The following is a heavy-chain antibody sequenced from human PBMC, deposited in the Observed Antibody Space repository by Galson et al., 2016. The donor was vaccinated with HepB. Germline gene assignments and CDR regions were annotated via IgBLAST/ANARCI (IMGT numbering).Heavy chain of an antibody. V-gene: IGHV3-23*01. CDR3: AKTPWAHPYGGVIVLLEL. D-gene: IGHD3-16*02. CDR2: ISGSGDST. Sequence: SLRLSCAASGFTFGHAAMAWVRQSPRKGLQWISAISGSGDSTYYADDVRGRFTISRDNSRNTVSLQMNNLRGDDTAMYYCAKTPWAHPYGGVIVLLELWGQGSLVTVSS. CDR1: GFTFGHAA. J-gene: IGHJ4*02.